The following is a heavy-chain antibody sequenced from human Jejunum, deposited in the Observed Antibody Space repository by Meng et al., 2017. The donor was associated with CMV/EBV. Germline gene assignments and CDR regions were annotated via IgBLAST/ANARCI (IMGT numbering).Heavy chain of an antibody. V-gene: IGHV3-7*02. D-gene: IGHD3-16*01. CDR1: GFTFSSYW. Sequence: EVQLGESGGGLVQPGGSLKLSCTASGFTFSSYWMTWVRQAPGKGLEWVANIKYDGSEAYYVDSVKGRFILSRDNANNSVYLQMNSLRAEDTAIYYRVRYVNCDFWGQGTLVTVSS. J-gene: IGHJ4*02. CDR2: IKYDGSEA. CDR3: VRYVNCDF.